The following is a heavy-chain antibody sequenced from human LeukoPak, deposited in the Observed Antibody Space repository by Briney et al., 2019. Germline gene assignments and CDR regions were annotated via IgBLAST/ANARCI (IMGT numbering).Heavy chain of an antibody. V-gene: IGHV7-4-1*02. J-gene: IGHJ6*03. CDR2: INANTGNP. CDR3: ARTIAVAGYMDV. D-gene: IGHD6-19*01. CDR1: GYTFISYA. Sequence: ASVKVSCKAFGYTFISYAMNWVRQAPGQGLEWMGWINANTGNPTYAQGFTGRFVFSLDTSVSTAYLQISSLKAENTAVYYCARTIAVAGYMDVWGKGTTVTVSS.